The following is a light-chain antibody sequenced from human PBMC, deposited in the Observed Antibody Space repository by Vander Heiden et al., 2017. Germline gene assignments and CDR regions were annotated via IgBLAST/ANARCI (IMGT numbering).Light chain of an antibody. CDR1: SSDVGGYNY. CDR2: EVS. Sequence: QSALTQPPSASGYPGQSVTISCTGTSSDVGGYNYVSWYQQYPGKPPKVVMYEVSRRPSGVPDRFSGSKSGNTASLTVSGLRAEDEADYDCASHADRSKVVFGGGTKLTVL. V-gene: IGLV2-8*01. CDR3: ASHADRSKVV. J-gene: IGLJ2*01.